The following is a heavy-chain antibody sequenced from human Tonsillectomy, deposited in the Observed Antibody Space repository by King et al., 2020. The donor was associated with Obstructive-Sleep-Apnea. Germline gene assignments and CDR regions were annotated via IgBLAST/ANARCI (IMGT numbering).Heavy chain of an antibody. CDR2: INHSGST. CDR3: ARSYSSSSPNDY. V-gene: IGHV4-34*01. Sequence: VQLQQWGAGLLKPSETLSLTCAVSGGSFSGYYWSWIRQPPGKGLEWIGEINHSGSTNYNPSLKSRVTISVDTSKNQFSLKLSSVTAADTAVYYCARSYSSSSPNDYWGQGTLVTVSS. CDR1: GGSFSGYY. J-gene: IGHJ4*02. D-gene: IGHD6-13*01.